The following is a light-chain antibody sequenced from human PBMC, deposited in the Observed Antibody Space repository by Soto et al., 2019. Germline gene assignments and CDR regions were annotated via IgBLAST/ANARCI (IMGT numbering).Light chain of an antibody. CDR3: QKSYRTPQK. Sequence: DIQMTQSPSSLSASVGDIVTITCRASQSISSYLNWYQQKPGKAPNLLIYSASSLQSGVPSRFSGSGSGTDFTLTISSLQREDFATYYCQKSYRTPQKFGQGTKVDIK. J-gene: IGKJ1*01. V-gene: IGKV1-39*01. CDR1: QSISSY. CDR2: SAS.